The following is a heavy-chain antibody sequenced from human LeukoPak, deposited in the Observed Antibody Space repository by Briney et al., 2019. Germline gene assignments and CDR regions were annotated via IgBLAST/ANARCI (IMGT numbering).Heavy chain of an antibody. CDR1: GGTFSSHA. CDR2: IIPIFGTA. V-gene: IGHV1-69*05. J-gene: IGHJ4*02. D-gene: IGHD5-24*01. CDR3: ARADRDGYNLGYFDY. Sequence: GASVKVSCKASGGTFSSHAISWVRQAPGQGLEWMGTIIPIFGTANYAQKFQGRVTITTDESTSTAYMELSSLRPEDTAVYYCARADRDGYNLGYFDYWGQGTLVTVSS.